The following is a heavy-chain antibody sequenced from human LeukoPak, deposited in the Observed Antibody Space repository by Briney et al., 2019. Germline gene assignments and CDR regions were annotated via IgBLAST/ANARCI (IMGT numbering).Heavy chain of an antibody. CDR3: ARKHRVRGVTQPYFDY. D-gene: IGHD3-10*01. V-gene: IGHV4-39*01. Sequence: SETLSLTCTVSGGSISSSSYYWGWIRQPPGKGLEWIGSIYYSGSTYYNPSLKSRVTISVDTSKNQFSLKLSSVTAADTAVYYCARKHRVRGVTQPYFDYWGQGTLVTVSS. CDR1: GGSISSSSYY. J-gene: IGHJ4*02. CDR2: IYYSGST.